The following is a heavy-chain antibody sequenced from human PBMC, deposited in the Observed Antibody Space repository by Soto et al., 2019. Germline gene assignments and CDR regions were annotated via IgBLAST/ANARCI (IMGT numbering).Heavy chain of an antibody. CDR2: ISYSGSS. V-gene: IGHV4-59*11. Sequence: SETLSLTCTVSGGSMSSHYWTWPRQPPGKRLEWIGYISYSGSSYYNPSLKSRVTISADTSRNQFSLRLTSVIAADTAVYFCARADPDASVGFWGQGTLVTVSS. D-gene: IGHD3-16*01. J-gene: IGHJ4*02. CDR1: GGSMSSHY. CDR3: ARADPDASVGF.